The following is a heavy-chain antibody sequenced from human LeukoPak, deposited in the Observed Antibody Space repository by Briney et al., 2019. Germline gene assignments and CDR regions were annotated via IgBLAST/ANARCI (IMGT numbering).Heavy chain of an antibody. CDR2: ISGSGDNT. V-gene: IGHV3-23*01. Sequence: GGSLRLSCAASGFTFSSYAMSWVRQAPGKGLEWVSGISGSGDNTYYADSVKGRFTISRDNSKNTLYVQVNSLGTEDTAAHYCAKGSYYDSSGSFYFDYWGQGTLVTVS. D-gene: IGHD3-22*01. CDR1: GFTFSSYA. CDR3: AKGSYYDSSGSFYFDY. J-gene: IGHJ4*02.